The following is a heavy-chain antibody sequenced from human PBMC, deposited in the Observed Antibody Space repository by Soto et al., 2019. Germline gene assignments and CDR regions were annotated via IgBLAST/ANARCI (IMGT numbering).Heavy chain of an antibody. CDR2: INPSGGST. CDR3: ARDRLAAAGMIRYGMDV. CDR1: GYTFTSYY. Sequence: ASVKVSCKASGYTFTSYYMHWVRQAPGQGLEWMGIINPSGGSTSYAQKFQGRVTMTRDTSTSTVYMELSSLRSEDTAVYYCARDRLAAAGMIRYGMDVWGQGTTVTVSS. V-gene: IGHV1-46*01. J-gene: IGHJ6*02. D-gene: IGHD6-13*01.